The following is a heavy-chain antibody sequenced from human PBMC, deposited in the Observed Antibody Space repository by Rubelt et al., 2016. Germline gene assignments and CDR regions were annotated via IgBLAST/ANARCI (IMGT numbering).Heavy chain of an antibody. CDR2: ISSSSSTI. CDR3: ARGITMVRGVRNYYYYGMDV. CDR1: GFTFSNAW. Sequence: EVQLVESGGGLVKPGGSLRLSCAASGFTFSNAWMNWVRQAPGKGLEWVSYISSSSSTIYYADSVKGRFTISRDNSKNTLYLQMNSLRAEDTAVYYCARGITMVRGVRNYYYYGMDVWGQGTTVTVSS. V-gene: IGHV3-48*01. D-gene: IGHD3-10*01. J-gene: IGHJ6*02.